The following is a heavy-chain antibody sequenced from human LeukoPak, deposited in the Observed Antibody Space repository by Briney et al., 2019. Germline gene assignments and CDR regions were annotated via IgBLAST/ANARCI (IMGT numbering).Heavy chain of an antibody. Sequence: GGSLRLSCVASGFTFSSYGMHWVRQAPGKGLEWVAVIWYDGSNKYYADSVKGRFTISRDNSKNTLYLQMNSLRAEDTAVYYCARDQWLDYYYGMDVWGQGTTVTVSS. J-gene: IGHJ6*02. V-gene: IGHV3-33*01. CDR1: GFTFSSYG. CDR2: IWYDGSNK. CDR3: ARDQWLDYYYGMDV. D-gene: IGHD6-19*01.